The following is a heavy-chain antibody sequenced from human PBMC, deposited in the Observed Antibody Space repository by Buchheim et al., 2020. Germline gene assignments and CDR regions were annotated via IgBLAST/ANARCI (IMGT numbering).Heavy chain of an antibody. J-gene: IGHJ4*02. CDR2: IYYGGST. CDR3: ARGRSRVGKAMVRREYYFDY. D-gene: IGHD5-18*01. CDR1: GGSISNSDSHY. Sequence: QQQLQESGPGLVKPSETLSLTCTVSGGSISNSDSHYWGWIRQPPGKGLEWIGSIYYGGSTYYNPSLKSRVTISVDTSKNQFSLKLSSVTAADTAVYYCARGRSRVGKAMVRREYYFDYWGQGTL. V-gene: IGHV4-39*01.